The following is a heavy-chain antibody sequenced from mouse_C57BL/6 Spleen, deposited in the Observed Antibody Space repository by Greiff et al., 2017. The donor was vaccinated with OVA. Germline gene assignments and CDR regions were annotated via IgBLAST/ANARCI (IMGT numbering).Heavy chain of an antibody. CDR1: GYTFTSYW. J-gene: IGHJ4*01. D-gene: IGHD2-3*01. V-gene: IGHV1-64*01. Sequence: VQLQQPGAELVKPGASVKLSCKASGYTFTSYWMHWVKQRPGQGLEWIGMIHPNSGSTNYNEKFKSKATLTVDKSSSTAYMQLSSLTSEDSAVYYCARNDGYSYYAMDYWGQGTSVTVSS. CDR3: ARNDGYSYYAMDY. CDR2: IHPNSGST.